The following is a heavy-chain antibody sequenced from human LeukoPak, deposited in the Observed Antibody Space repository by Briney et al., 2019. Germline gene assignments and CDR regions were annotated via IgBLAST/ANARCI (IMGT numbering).Heavy chain of an antibody. CDR3: TSPSGYSSGWFPSY. V-gene: IGHV3-73*01. CDR1: GFTFSGSA. CDR2: IRSKANSYAA. J-gene: IGHJ4*02. D-gene: IGHD6-19*01. Sequence: GGSLRLSCAASGFTFSGSAMHWVRQASGKGLEWVGRIRSKANSYAAAYAASVKGRFTTSRDDSKNTAYLQMNSLKTEDTAVYYCTSPSGYSSGWFPSYWGQGTLVTVSS.